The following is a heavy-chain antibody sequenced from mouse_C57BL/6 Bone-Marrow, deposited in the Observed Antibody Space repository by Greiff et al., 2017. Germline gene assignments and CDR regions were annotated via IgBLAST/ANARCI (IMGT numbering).Heavy chain of an antibody. CDR2: IYPSDSET. V-gene: IGHV1-61*01. D-gene: IGHD1-1*01. CDR3: ARSGLYDYGSSQAWFAY. Sequence: VQLQQPGAELVRPGSSVKLSCKASGYTFTSYWMDWVKQRPGQGLEWIGNIYPSDSETHYNQKFKDKATLTVDKSSSTAYMQLSSLTSEDSAVYYCARSGLYDYGSSQAWFAYWGQGTLVTVSA. CDR1: GYTFTSYW. J-gene: IGHJ3*01.